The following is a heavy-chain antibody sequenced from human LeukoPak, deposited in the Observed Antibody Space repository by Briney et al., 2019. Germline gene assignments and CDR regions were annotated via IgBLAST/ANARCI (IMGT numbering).Heavy chain of an antibody. Sequence: PSETLSLTCTVSGGSISSSDYYWGWIRQPPGKGLEWIGNIYYSGSTYYNPSLKSRVTISVDTSKNQFSLKLSSVTAADTAVYYCARSRPGIAARPLGYWGQGTLVTVSS. CDR1: GGSISSSDYY. J-gene: IGHJ4*02. D-gene: IGHD6-6*01. CDR3: ARSRPGIAARPLGY. CDR2: IYYSGST. V-gene: IGHV4-39*01.